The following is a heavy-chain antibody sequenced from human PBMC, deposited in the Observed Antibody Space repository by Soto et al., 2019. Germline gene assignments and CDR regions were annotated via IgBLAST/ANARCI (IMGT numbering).Heavy chain of an antibody. CDR1: GDSVSSKSSA. D-gene: IGHD1-26*01. V-gene: IGHV6-1*01. Sequence: SQTLSLTFAISGDSVSSKSSAWNWISQSPSRGLEWLGRTYYRSKWYNDYAVSVKSRININPDTSKNQFSLQLNSVTPEDTAVYYCARSGNEGAVDYWGQGTLVTVSS. CDR3: ARSGNEGAVDY. J-gene: IGHJ4*02. CDR2: TYYRSKWYN.